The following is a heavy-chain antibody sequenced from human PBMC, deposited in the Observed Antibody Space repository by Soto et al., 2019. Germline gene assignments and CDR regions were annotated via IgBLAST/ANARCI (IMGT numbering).Heavy chain of an antibody. V-gene: IGHV4-31*03. CDR2: IYYTGHT. J-gene: IGHJ4*02. CDR3: AREDINESFFDS. D-gene: IGHD2-8*01. CDR1: GGYISSGGNY. Sequence: SETLSLTCSVSGGYISSGGNYWSWVRQHPGKGLEWIGFIYYTGHTKYNAALKSRVSISGDMSENQFSPTLTSVTAADTAVYYCAREDINESFFDSWGPGILVTVSS.